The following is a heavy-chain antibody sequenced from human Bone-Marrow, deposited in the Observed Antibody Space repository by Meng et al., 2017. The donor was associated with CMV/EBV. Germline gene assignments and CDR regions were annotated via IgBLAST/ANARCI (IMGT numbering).Heavy chain of an antibody. CDR1: GYTFATYG. Sequence: ASVKVSCKTSGYTFATYGISWVRQAPGQGLEWMGWISTYNANTNYAQKLQGRVTMTTDTSTSTAYMELRSLRSDDTAVYYCARDGQGAGSDYWGQGTLVTVAS. CDR3: ARDGQGAGSDY. D-gene: IGHD6-19*01. CDR2: ISTYNANT. V-gene: IGHV1-18*01. J-gene: IGHJ4*02.